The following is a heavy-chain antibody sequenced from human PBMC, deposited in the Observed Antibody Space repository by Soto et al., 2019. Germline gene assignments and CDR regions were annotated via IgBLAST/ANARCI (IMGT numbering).Heavy chain of an antibody. D-gene: IGHD4-4*01. CDR1: GDSISSTPYY. J-gene: IGHJ4*02. CDR2: IYPSGST. CDR3: ARRDDYNKCFDY. Sequence: SETLSLTCTVSGDSISSTPYYWGWIRQPPGKGLEWIGTIYPSGSTYYNPSLKSRVTISEDTSKRQFSLKLSSVTAADTAVYYGARRDDYNKCFDYWGQGTLVTSPQ. V-gene: IGHV4-39*01.